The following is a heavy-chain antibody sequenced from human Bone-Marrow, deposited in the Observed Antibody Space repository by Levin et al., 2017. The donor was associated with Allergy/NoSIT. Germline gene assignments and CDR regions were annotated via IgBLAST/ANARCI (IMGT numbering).Heavy chain of an antibody. Sequence: GGSLRLSCAASGFTFRSYGMHWVRQAPGKGLEWVAVISYDGSIKYYADSVKGRFTISRDSSKNMLYLQMNSLRTDDTALYYCAKNVIASSWSQPFDYWGQGTLVTVSS. CDR2: ISYDGSIK. CDR1: GFTFRSYG. D-gene: IGHD6-13*01. CDR3: AKNVIASSWSQPFDY. J-gene: IGHJ4*02. V-gene: IGHV3-30*18.